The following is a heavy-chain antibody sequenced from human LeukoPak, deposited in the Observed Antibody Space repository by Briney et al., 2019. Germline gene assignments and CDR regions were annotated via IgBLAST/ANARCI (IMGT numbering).Heavy chain of an antibody. V-gene: IGHV1-3*03. CDR2: INAGNGNT. D-gene: IGHD3-10*01. Sequence: ASVKVSCKASGYTFTSYAMNWVRQAPGQRLEWMGWINAGNGNTKYSQEFQGRVTITRDTSASTAYMELSSLRSEDMAVYYCARGPQLLWFGESDLYYFDYWGQGTLVTVSS. CDR1: GYTFTSYA. CDR3: ARGPQLLWFGESDLYYFDY. J-gene: IGHJ4*02.